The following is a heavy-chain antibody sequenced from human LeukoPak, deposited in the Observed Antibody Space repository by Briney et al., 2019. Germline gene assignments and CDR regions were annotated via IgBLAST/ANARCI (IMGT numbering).Heavy chain of an antibody. V-gene: IGHV3-30*18. J-gene: IGHJ5*02. CDR3: AKSGTEDWFDP. CDR1: GFTFSSYG. CDR2: ISYDGSNK. D-gene: IGHD6-25*01. Sequence: GRSLRLSCAASGFTFSSYGMHWVRQAPGKGLEWVAVISYDGSNKYYADSVKGRFTITRDNSKNTLYLQMNSLRAEDTAVYYCAKSGTEDWFDPWGQGTLVTVSS.